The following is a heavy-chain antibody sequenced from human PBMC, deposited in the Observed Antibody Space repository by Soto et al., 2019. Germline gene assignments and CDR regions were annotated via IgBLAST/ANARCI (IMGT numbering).Heavy chain of an antibody. CDR3: ARDHRYALDI. CDR2: ISYDGSNK. J-gene: IGHJ3*02. Sequence: QVQLVESGGGVVQPGRSLRLSCAASGFTFSSYAMHWVRQAPGKGLEWVAVISYDGSNKYYADSVKGRFTISRDNSKNTLYLQMNSLRDEDTAFYYCARDHRYALDIWGQGTRVTVSS. CDR1: GFTFSSYA. V-gene: IGHV3-30-3*01.